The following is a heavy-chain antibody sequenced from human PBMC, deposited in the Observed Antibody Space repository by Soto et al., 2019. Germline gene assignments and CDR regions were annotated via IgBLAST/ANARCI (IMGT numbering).Heavy chain of an antibody. Sequence: SETLSLTCTVSGGSISSGDYYWSWIRQPPGKGLEWIGYIYYSGSTYYNPSLKSRVTISVDTSKNQFSLKLSSVTAADTAVYYCARVINQANYDFWSGYYADAFDIWGQGTMVTVSS. CDR3: ARVINQANYDFWSGYYADAFDI. CDR1: GGSISSGDYY. D-gene: IGHD3-3*01. J-gene: IGHJ3*02. V-gene: IGHV4-30-4*01. CDR2: IYYSGST.